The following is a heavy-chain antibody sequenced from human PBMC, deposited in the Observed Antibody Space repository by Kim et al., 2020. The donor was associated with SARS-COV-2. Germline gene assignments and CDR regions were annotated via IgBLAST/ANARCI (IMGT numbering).Heavy chain of an antibody. Sequence: GGSLRLSCAASGFTFSSYGMTWIRQAPGKGLQWVSAITGSGNTTYFPASVRGRFTISRDNSRNMLYLQMNSLRAEDTALYYCAKVRLASLYSNFDYWGQG. CDR3: AKVRLASLYSNFDY. V-gene: IGHV3-23*01. D-gene: IGHD2-21*01. J-gene: IGHJ4*02. CDR2: ITGSGNTT. CDR1: GFTFSSYG.